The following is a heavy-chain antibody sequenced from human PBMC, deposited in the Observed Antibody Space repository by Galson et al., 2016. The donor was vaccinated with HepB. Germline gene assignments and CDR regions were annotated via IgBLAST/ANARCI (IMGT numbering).Heavy chain of an antibody. CDR1: GGSISTNW. D-gene: IGHD3-3*01. CDR3: ARHTSVSGTRGFDS. J-gene: IGHJ4*01. V-gene: IGHV4/OR15-8*02. CDR2: THHSGTT. Sequence: SETLSLTCVVSGGSISTNWWSWVRQPPGKGLDWIGETHHSGTTYFNPSLSSRVTISIDNSNNQLSLRLSSLTAADTAVYYCARHTSVSGTRGFDSWGQGTLVTVSS.